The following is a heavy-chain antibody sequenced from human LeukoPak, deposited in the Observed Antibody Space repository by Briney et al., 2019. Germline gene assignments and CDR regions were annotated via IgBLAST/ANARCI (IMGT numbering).Heavy chain of an antibody. D-gene: IGHD2-21*01. J-gene: IGHJ1*01. CDR2: IIPIFVTA. CDR1: GYTFSNYA. V-gene: IGHV1-69*13. Sequence: SVKVSCKASGYTFSNYAIGWVRQAPGQGLEWMGGIIPIFVTANYAQRFQGTVTITADESTSTAYMELSSLRSEDTAVYYCARGDKPIAQIKYFQYWGQGTLVTVSS. CDR3: ARGDKPIAQIKYFQY.